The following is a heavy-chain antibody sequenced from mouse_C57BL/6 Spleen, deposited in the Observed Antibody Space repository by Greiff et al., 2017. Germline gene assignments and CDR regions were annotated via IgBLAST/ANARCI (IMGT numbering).Heavy chain of an antibody. Sequence: EVKLQESGPELVKPGASVKMSCKASGYTFTDYNMHWVKQSHGKSLEWIGYINPNNGGTSYNQKFKGKATLTVTKSSSTAYMELRSLTSEDSAVYYCARKGNDGYYFDYWGQGTTLTVSS. V-gene: IGHV1-22*01. D-gene: IGHD2-3*01. J-gene: IGHJ2*01. CDR1: GYTFTDYN. CDR3: ARKGNDGYYFDY. CDR2: INPNNGGT.